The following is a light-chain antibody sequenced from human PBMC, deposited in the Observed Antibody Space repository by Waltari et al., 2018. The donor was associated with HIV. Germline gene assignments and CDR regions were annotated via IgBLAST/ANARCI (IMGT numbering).Light chain of an antibody. J-gene: IGKJ4*01. CDR1: QNVGSTY. CDR3: QLFGTSPRLT. Sequence: ETVLTQSPGTLSLSPGERATLSCRARQNVGSTYLTWYQQKPGQAPRLLIYGASTRATGMPDGFSGSGSGTDFTLSISRLEPEDFAVYYCQLFGTSPRLTFGGGTKVEIK. CDR2: GAS. V-gene: IGKV3-20*01.